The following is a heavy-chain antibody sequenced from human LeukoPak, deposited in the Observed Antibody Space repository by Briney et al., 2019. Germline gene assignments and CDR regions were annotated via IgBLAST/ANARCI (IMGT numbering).Heavy chain of an antibody. CDR1: GYTFTGYY. V-gene: IGHV1-2*02. CDR2: INPNRGGT. J-gene: IGHJ5*02. CDR3: ARDKEGYCSSTSCYWSANFDP. D-gene: IGHD2-2*01. Sequence: ASVKVSCKASGYTFTGYYMHSVRQAPGQGLEWMGWINPNRGGTNYAQKLQGRVTMTMDTSISTAYMELSRLRSDDTAVYYCARDKEGYCSSTSCYWSANFDPWGQGTLVTVSS.